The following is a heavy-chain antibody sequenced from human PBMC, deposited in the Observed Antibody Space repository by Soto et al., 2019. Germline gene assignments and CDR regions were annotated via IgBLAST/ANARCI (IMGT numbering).Heavy chain of an antibody. Sequence: EVQLLESGGGLVQPGESLRLSCAASGFTFSSYGVSWIRQAPGKGLEWVSFITGSGGTAYFADSVKGRFTISRDNSKNTLYMQMNSLRVEDTVVYYCAKGGDYWAHYFDYWGQGALVTVSS. V-gene: IGHV3-23*01. J-gene: IGHJ4*02. CDR2: ITGSGGTA. CDR1: GFTFSSYG. D-gene: IGHD4-17*01. CDR3: AKGGDYWAHYFDY.